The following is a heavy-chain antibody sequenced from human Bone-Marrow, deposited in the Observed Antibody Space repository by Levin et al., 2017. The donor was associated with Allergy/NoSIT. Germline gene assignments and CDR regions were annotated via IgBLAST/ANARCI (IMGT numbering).Heavy chain of an antibody. D-gene: IGHD5-12*01. CDR1: GLTVSTNY. CDR2: IFSGGST. Sequence: PGGSLRLSCSASGLTVSTNYMSWVRQAPGKGLEWVSIIFSGGSTNYADSVKGRFTISRDNSKNTLYLQMNSLRAEDTAVYYCASGSGYRGYDLVYWGQGTLVTVSS. V-gene: IGHV3-53*01. J-gene: IGHJ4*02. CDR3: ASGSGYRGYDLVY.